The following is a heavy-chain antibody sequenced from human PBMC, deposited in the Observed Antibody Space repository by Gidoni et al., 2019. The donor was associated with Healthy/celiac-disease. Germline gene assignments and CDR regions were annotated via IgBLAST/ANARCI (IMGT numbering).Heavy chain of an antibody. D-gene: IGHD2-15*01. CDR2: ISGSGGST. V-gene: IGHV3-23*01. CDR3: AKDSGYGGNSDY. J-gene: IGHJ4*02. CDR1: GFTFSSYA. Sequence: EVQLLESGGGLVQPGGSLRLSCAASGFTFSSYAMSWVRQAPGKGLELVSAISGSGGSTYYADSVKGRFTISRDNSKNTLYLQMNSLRAEDTAVYYCAKDSGYGGNSDYWGQGTLVTVSS.